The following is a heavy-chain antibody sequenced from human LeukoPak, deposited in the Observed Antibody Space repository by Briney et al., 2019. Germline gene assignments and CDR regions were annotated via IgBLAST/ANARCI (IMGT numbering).Heavy chain of an antibody. CDR2: IHHSGST. Sequence: PSETLSLTCTVSGGSISSGGYYWSWIRQPPGKGLEWIGYIHHSGSTYYNPSLKSRVTISVDRSKNQFSLKLSSVTAADTAVYYCATLKFPDAFDIWGQGTMVAVSS. V-gene: IGHV4-30-2*01. J-gene: IGHJ3*02. CDR3: ATLKFPDAFDI. D-gene: IGHD2-21*01. CDR1: GGSISSGGYY.